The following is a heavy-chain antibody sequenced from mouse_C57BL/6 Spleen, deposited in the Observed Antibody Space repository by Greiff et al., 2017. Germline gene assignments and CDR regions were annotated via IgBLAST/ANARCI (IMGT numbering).Heavy chain of an antibody. Sequence: EVKLVESGGGLVQPGGSMKLSCVASGFTFSNYWMNWVRQSPEKGLEWVAQIRLKSDNYATHYAESVKGRFTISRDDSKSSVYLQMNNLRAEDTGIYYCQGGLRAWFAYWGQGTLVTVSA. D-gene: IGHD2-4*01. CDR1: GFTFSNYW. V-gene: IGHV6-3*01. J-gene: IGHJ3*01. CDR2: IRLKSDNYAT. CDR3: QGGLRAWFAY.